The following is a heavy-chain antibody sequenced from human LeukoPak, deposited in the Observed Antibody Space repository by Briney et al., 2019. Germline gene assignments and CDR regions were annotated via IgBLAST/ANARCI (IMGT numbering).Heavy chain of an antibody. V-gene: IGHV3-23*01. CDR3: AELGITMIGGV. CDR2: ISDSGDNT. D-gene: IGHD3-10*02. Sequence: GGSLRLSCAASGFTFSNDAMSWVRQAPGKGLEWVSSISDSGDNTYYADSVKGRFTISRDNAKNSLYLQMNSLRAEDTAVYYCAELGITMIGGVWGKGTTVTISS. J-gene: IGHJ6*04. CDR1: GFTFSNDA.